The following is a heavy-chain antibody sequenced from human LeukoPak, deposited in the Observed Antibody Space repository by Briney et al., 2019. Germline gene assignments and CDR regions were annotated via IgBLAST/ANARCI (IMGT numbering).Heavy chain of an antibody. CDR3: ARGISGWLDP. V-gene: IGHV3-30*04. D-gene: IGHD6-19*01. J-gene: IGHJ5*02. Sequence: GGSLRLSCATSGFTFSNYSLNWVRQAPGKGLEWVAVISYDGSNKYYADSVKGRFTISRDNSKNTLYLQMNSLRAEDTAVYYCARGISGWLDPWGQGTLVTVSS. CDR2: ISYDGSNK. CDR1: GFTFSNYS.